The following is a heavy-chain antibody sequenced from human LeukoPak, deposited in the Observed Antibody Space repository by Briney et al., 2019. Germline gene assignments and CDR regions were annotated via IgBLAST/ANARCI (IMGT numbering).Heavy chain of an antibody. D-gene: IGHD3-9*01. Sequence: PGGSLRLSCAASGFTFSSYAMSWVRQAPGKGLEWVSAISGSGGSTYYADSVKGRFTISRDNSKNTPYLQMNSLRAEDTAVYYCANGGLYYDILTGYSASYYFDYWGQGTLVTVSS. V-gene: IGHV3-23*01. J-gene: IGHJ4*02. CDR1: GFTFSSYA. CDR3: ANGGLYYDILTGYSASYYFDY. CDR2: ISGSGGST.